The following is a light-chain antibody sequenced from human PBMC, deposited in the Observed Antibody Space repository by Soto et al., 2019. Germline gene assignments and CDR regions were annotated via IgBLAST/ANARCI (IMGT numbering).Light chain of an antibody. J-gene: IGKJ5*01. V-gene: IGKV3-15*01. CDR2: GAS. Sequence: EIVMTQSPATLSVSPGESVTLSCRASQSVDTNLVWYQQKPGQALRLLIYGASTRATGIPARFSGSGSGTAFTLTISSLQSEDFAVYYCQQYNNWPRITFGQGTRLEIK. CDR1: QSVDTN. CDR3: QQYNNWPRIT.